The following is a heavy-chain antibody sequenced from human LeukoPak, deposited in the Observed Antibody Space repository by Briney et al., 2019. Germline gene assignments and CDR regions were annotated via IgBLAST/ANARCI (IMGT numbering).Heavy chain of an antibody. CDR1: GYTFTGYY. J-gene: IGHJ3*02. V-gene: IGHV1-2*04. Sequence: ASVKVSCKASGYTFTGYYMHWVRQAPGQGLEWMGWINPNSGGTNYAQKFQGWVTMTRDTSISTAYMELSRLRSDDTAVYYCARHVDGGNSRDAFDIWGQGTMVTVSS. D-gene: IGHD4-23*01. CDR3: ARHVDGGNSRDAFDI. CDR2: INPNSGGT.